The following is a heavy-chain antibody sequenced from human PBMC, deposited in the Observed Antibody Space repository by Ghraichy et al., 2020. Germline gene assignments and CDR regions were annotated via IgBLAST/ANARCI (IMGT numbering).Heavy chain of an antibody. CDR2: IYSGGGT. CDR1: GFTVSSIY. V-gene: IGHV3-66*01. J-gene: IGHJ3*02. Sequence: GGSLRLSCAASGFTVSSIYMSWVRQAPGKGLEWVSVIYSGGGTFYADSVKGRFTISTDNSKNTLYLQMSSLRAEDTAVYYCARAPLGNAFDIWGQGTMVTVSS. CDR3: ARAPLGNAFDI.